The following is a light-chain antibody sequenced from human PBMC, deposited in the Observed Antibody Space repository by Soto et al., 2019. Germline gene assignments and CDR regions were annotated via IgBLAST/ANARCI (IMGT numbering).Light chain of an antibody. Sequence: DVQMTQSPSSLSAFVGDRVTITCRASRGITNYLAWYQQKPGKVPKLLIYGASTLQPGVPSRFSGSGSGTDFILTISSLQPADIATYYCQNYNSVPWAFGQGTKVEIK. CDR1: RGITNY. V-gene: IGKV1-27*01. CDR2: GAS. CDR3: QNYNSVPWA. J-gene: IGKJ1*01.